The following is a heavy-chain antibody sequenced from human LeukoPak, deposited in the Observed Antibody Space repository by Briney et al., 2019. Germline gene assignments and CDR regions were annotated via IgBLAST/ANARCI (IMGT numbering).Heavy chain of an antibody. D-gene: IGHD6-19*01. CDR2: IKEDGRDI. CDR1: QFSISYDW. CDR3: VRGSGWFFGL. J-gene: IGHJ4*02. V-gene: IGHV3-7*04. Sequence: PGGSLRLSCAASQFSISYDWMHWVRQAPGKGLEWVASIKEDGRDIHYLASVNGRFSTSRDNAKNSLYLEMNPLRAEATAVYYCVRGSGWFFGLWGQGSLVTVSS.